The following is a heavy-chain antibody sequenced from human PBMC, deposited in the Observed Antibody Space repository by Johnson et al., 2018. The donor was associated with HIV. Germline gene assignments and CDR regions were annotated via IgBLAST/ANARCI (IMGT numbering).Heavy chain of an antibody. CDR2: IRYDGNNK. J-gene: IGHJ3*02. CDR1: GVTFSSYG. D-gene: IGHD6-19*01. CDR3: ARFLAGTAMVGDAFDI. V-gene: IGHV3-30*02. Sequence: QVQLVESGGGVVQPWGSLRISCAASGVTFSSYGMHWVRQAPGKGLEGVSFIRYDGNNKYYADSVKCRFTLSRDNSKTPLLLQMNSLRAEETALYYCARFLAGTAMVGDAFDIWGQGTMVTVSS.